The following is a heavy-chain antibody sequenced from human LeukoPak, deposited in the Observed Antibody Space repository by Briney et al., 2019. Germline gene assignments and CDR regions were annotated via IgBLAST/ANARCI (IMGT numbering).Heavy chain of an antibody. D-gene: IGHD3-10*01. V-gene: IGHV1-18*01. Sequence: ASVKVSCTASGYTFTSYGISWVRQAPGQGLEWMGWISAYNGNTNYAQKLQGRVTMTTDTSTSTAYMELRSLRSDDTAMYYCAREEVRGVIITHFYYYYYGMDVWGQGTTVTVSS. J-gene: IGHJ6*02. CDR2: ISAYNGNT. CDR3: AREEVRGVIITHFYYYYYGMDV. CDR1: GYTFTSYG.